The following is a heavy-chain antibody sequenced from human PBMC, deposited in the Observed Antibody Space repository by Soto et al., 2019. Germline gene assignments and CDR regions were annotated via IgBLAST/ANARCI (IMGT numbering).Heavy chain of an antibody. CDR3: AREGATLQGWFDP. Sequence: PSETLSLTCTVSGGSISIGDYDWSWIRQPPGKGLEWIGYIYYSGSTYYNPSLKSRVTISVDTSKNQFSLKLSSATAADTAVYYCAREGATLQGWFDPWGQGTLVTVSS. D-gene: IGHD1-26*01. CDR2: IYYSGST. CDR1: GGSISIGDYD. V-gene: IGHV4-30-4*01. J-gene: IGHJ5*02.